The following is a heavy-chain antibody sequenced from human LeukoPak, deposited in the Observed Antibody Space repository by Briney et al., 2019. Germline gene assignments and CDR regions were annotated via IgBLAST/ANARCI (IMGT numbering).Heavy chain of an antibody. V-gene: IGHV3-21*01. CDR1: GFTLSSYS. J-gene: IGHJ3*01. Sequence: GGSLRLSCAASGFTLSSYSMNWIRQAPGKGLEWVSSITSSSSAIYYGDSVKGRFTISRDNAKNSLYPQMNSLRAEDTAVYYCARDRLNSYDGFDVWGQGTMVTVSS. D-gene: IGHD3-3*01. CDR2: ITSSSSAI. CDR3: ARDRLNSYDGFDV.